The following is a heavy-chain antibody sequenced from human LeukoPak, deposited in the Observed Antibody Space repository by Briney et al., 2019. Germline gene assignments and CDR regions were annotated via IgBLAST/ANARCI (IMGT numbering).Heavy chain of an antibody. CDR1: GFTFSSYA. J-gene: IGHJ4*02. CDR3: ARAPGSGTFDY. D-gene: IGHD6-19*01. V-gene: IGHV3-7*01. CDR2: IKQDGSEK. Sequence: PGGSLRLSCAASGFTFSSYAMSWVRQAPGKGLEWVANIKQDGSEKYYVDSVKGRFTISRDNAKNSLYLQTNSLRAEDTAVYYCARAPGSGTFDYWGQGTLVTVSS.